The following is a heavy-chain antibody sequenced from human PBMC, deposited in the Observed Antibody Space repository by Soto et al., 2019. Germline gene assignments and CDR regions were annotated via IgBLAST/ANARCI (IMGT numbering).Heavy chain of an antibody. V-gene: IGHV4-59*02. CDR1: GGSVTGYY. J-gene: IGHJ6*02. Sequence: QVQLQESGPGLVKPSETLSLTCTVSGGSVTGYYWSWIRQPPGRGLEWIGYIYYAGTTLYTPSLNSRVTISVDRSKNQFSLKLNSVTAADMAVYYCARHDAVPTLQHGMGVWGQGTTVTVSS. D-gene: IGHD2-21*02. CDR3: ARHDAVPTLQHGMGV. CDR2: IYYAGTT.